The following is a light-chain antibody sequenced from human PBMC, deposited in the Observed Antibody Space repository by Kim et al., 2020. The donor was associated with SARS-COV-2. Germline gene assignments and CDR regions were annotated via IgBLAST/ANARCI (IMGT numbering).Light chain of an antibody. CDR1: QSVSTW. CDR3: QQYYLYART. Sequence: DIQMTQSPSTLSASVGDRVTITCRASQSVSTWLAWYQQKPGKAPKLLIYKASNLERGVPSRFSGSGSGTEFTLTISSLQSDDFATYFCQQYYLYARTFGQGTKVDIK. CDR2: KAS. V-gene: IGKV1-5*03. J-gene: IGKJ1*01.